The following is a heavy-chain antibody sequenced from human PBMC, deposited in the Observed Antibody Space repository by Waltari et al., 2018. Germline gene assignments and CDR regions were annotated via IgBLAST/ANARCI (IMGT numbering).Heavy chain of an antibody. CDR3: ARVPLPWYLDY. Sequence: EVQVVESGGGLVQPGGSLRLSCVASGFTFSNYWMTWVRRAPGKGLEWVANINQDGNGLHYVDSVRGRFTISRDNAKNSMFLQMNSLRAEDTAVYYCARVPLPWYLDYWGQGTLVTVSS. CDR2: INQDGNGL. V-gene: IGHV3-7*01. J-gene: IGHJ4*02. CDR1: GFTFSNYW.